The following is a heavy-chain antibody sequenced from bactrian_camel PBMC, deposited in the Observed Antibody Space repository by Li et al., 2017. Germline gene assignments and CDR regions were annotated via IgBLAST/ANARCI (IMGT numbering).Heavy chain of an antibody. CDR2: IANDGSA. CDR1: RYTYNLCS. CDR3: AADGPCDAGYSDYNADEYNY. V-gene: IGHV3S53*01. Sequence: HVQLVESGGGSVQAGGSLRLSCAASRYTYNLCSMGWFRQAPGKEREGVAAIANDGSATYADSVKGRFTISQDIARKTLHLQVNSLKPEDTAMYYCAADGPCDAGYSDYNADEYNYSGQGTQVTVS. J-gene: IGHJ4*01. D-gene: IGHD4*01.